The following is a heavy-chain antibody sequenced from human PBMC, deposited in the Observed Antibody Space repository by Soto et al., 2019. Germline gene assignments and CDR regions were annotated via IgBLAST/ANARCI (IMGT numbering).Heavy chain of an antibody. CDR1: GGSFSGYY. J-gene: IGHJ4*02. CDR3: ARVQVTHNIDY. V-gene: IGHV4-34*01. CDR2: INHSGST. D-gene: IGHD2-21*02. Sequence: SETLSLTCAVYGGSFSGYYWSWIRQPPGKGLEWIGEINHSGSTNYNPSLKSRVTISVDTSKNQFSLKLSSVTAADTAVYYCARVQVTHNIDYWGQGTLVTVSS.